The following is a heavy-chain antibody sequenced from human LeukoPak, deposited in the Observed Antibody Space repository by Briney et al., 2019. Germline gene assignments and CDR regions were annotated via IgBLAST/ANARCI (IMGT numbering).Heavy chain of an antibody. Sequence: AGGSLRLSCAASGFTFSSYAMSWVRQAPGKGLEWVSAISGSGGSTYYADSVKGRFTISRDNFKNTLYLQMNSLRAEDTAVYYCARSMNSGWYFTDYWGQGTLVTVSS. J-gene: IGHJ4*02. D-gene: IGHD6-19*01. CDR1: GFTFSSYA. V-gene: IGHV3-23*01. CDR3: ARSMNSGWYFTDY. CDR2: ISGSGGST.